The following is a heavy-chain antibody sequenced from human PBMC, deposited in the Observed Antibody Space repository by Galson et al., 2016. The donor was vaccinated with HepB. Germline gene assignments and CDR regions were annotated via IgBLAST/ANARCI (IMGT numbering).Heavy chain of an antibody. J-gene: IGHJ5*02. Sequence: SVKVSCKASGYTFTTYDTNWVRQASGQGLEWMGWMNPNSGNTGYAQKFQGRVTMTRNTSISTAYMELSSLRSEDTAVYYCTRDVARAPEGEWFDPWGQGTLVTVSS. CDR3: TRDVARAPEGEWFDP. CDR2: MNPNSGNT. V-gene: IGHV1-8*01. D-gene: IGHD1-26*01. CDR1: GYTFTTYD.